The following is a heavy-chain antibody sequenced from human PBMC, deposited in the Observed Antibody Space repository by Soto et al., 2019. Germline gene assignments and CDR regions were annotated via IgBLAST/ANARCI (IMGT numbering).Heavy chain of an antibody. V-gene: IGHV3-74*01. CDR3: VRDSHGDY. J-gene: IGHJ4*02. CDR1: GLTFSNYW. Sequence: EVKLVDSGGGLVQPGGSLRLSCAGSGLTFSNYWMHWVRQAPGKGLEWVSRIDHDGPTDYADSVRGRFTISRDNAENTLYLQMNSLRPEDTAVYYCVRDSHGDYWGQGTLVTVSS. CDR2: IDHDGPT.